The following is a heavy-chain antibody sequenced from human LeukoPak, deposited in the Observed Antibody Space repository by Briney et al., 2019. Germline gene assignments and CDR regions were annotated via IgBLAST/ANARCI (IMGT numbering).Heavy chain of an antibody. J-gene: IGHJ4*02. V-gene: IGHV3-30*03. CDR1: GFTFSRFG. Sequence: GGSLRFSCVASGFTFSRFGMHWVRQAPGKGLEWVAVISYDGRNKYYADSMKGRFTISRDNSKNTLFLQMSSLRAEDTAVYYCASHWAQQVVSDYWGQGTLVTVSS. D-gene: IGHD6-13*01. CDR3: ASHWAQQVVSDY. CDR2: ISYDGRNK.